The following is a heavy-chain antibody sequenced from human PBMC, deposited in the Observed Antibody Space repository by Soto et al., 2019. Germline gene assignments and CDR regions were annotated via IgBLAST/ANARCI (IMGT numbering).Heavy chain of an antibody. J-gene: IGHJ4*02. CDR1: GFTFSSYA. CDR3: ASTYGDYGRGIY. Sequence: SLRLSCAASGFTFSSYAMHWVRQAPGKGLEWVAVISYDGSNKYYADSVKGRFTISRDNSKNTLYLQMNSLRAEDTAVYYCASTYGDYGRGIYWGQGTLVTVSS. D-gene: IGHD4-17*01. V-gene: IGHV3-30-3*01. CDR2: ISYDGSNK.